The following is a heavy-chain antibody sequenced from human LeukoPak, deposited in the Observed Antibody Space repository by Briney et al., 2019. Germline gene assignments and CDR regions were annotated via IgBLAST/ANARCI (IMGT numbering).Heavy chain of an antibody. D-gene: IGHD5-18*01. V-gene: IGHV4-34*01. CDR2: INHSGST. Sequence: ETLSLTCAVYGGSFSGYYWSWIRQPPGKGLEWIGEINHSGSTNYNPSLNSRVNISLDTSKNQFSLRLSSVTAADTAVYYCARQTAKNVDTARFDYWGQGTLVTVSS. CDR3: ARQTAKNVDTARFDY. CDR1: GGSFSGYY. J-gene: IGHJ4*02.